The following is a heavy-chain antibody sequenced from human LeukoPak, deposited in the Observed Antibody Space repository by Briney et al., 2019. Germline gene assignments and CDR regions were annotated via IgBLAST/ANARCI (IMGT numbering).Heavy chain of an antibody. CDR2: IYYSGST. D-gene: IGHD3-10*01. V-gene: IGHV4-39*07. J-gene: IGHJ4*02. CDR3: ASGQDRGAPDY. Sequence: PSETLSLTCTVSGGSISSSSYYWGWIRQPPGKGLEWIGSIYYSGSTYYNPSLKSRVTISVDTSKNQFSLKPSSVTAADTSVYYCASGQDRGAPDYWGQGTLVTVSS. CDR1: GGSISSSSYY.